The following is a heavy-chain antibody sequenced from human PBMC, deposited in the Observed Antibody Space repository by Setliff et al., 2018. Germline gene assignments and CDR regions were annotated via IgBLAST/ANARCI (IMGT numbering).Heavy chain of an antibody. CDR2: ISAYNGNT. J-gene: IGHJ6*02. CDR1: GYTFTSYG. Sequence: ASVKVSCKASGYTFTSYGISWVRQAPGQGLEWMGWISAYNGNTNYAQELQGRVTMTTDTSTSTAYMELSSLRSEDTAVYYCARDSRGLVPAAIEGSYYYYGMDVWGQGTTVTVSS. CDR3: ARDSRGLVPAAIEGSYYYYGMDV. D-gene: IGHD2-2*02. V-gene: IGHV1-18*01.